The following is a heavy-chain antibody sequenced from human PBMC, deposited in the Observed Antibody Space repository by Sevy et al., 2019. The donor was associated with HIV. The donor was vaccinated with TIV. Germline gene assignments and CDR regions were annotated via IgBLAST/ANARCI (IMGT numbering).Heavy chain of an antibody. J-gene: IGHJ1*01. V-gene: IGHV3-30*04. CDR2: TSYDGSHK. CDR3: ARGENNGEFFQY. D-gene: IGHD2-8*01. Sequence: GGSLRLSCAASGFIFSNFAMHWVRQAPGKGLEWVAVTSYDGSHKYYADSVKGRFTVSRDNSRNILSLEMNSLRSDDTAVYYCARGENNGEFFQYWGQGTLVTVSS. CDR1: GFIFSNFA.